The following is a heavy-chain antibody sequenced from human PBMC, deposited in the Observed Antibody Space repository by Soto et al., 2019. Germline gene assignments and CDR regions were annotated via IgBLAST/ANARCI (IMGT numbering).Heavy chain of an antibody. D-gene: IGHD2-2*03. J-gene: IGHJ3*01. CDR1: GDSITSYY. V-gene: IGHV4-59*01. Sequence: QVQLQESGPGLVKTSETLSLTCTVSGDSITSYYWSWIRQPPGKALEWIGYIYYSGSTDNNPSLKSRVTISLDPAKKQFSLKLKSVTAADTAAYYCARDLGIGSGPFDAWGQGTMVTVSA. CDR2: IYYSGST. CDR3: ARDLGIGSGPFDA.